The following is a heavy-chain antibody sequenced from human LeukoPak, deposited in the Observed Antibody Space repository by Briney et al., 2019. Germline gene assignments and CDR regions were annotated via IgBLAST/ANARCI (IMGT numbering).Heavy chain of an antibody. D-gene: IGHD3-22*01. CDR1: GYTFTSYA. CDR3: ASDYYDSSGYRY. CDR2: INAGNGNT. J-gene: IGHJ4*02. Sequence: ASVKVSCKASGYTFTSYAMHWVRQAPGQRLEWMGWINAGNGNTKYSQEFQGRVTITADKSTSTAYMELSSLRSEDTAVYYCASDYYDSSGYRYWGQGTLVTVSS. V-gene: IGHV1-3*03.